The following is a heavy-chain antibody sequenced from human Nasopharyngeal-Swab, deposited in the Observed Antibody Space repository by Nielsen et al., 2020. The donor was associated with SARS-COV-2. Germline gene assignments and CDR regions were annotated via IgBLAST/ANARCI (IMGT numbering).Heavy chain of an antibody. Sequence: GGSLRLSCAASGFTFSSYWMSWVRQAPGKGLEWVANIKQDGSEKYYVDSVKGRFTISRDNAKNSLYLQMNSLRAEDTAVYYCARETYYDYVWGSYRADYYYGMDVWGRGTTVTVSS. CDR2: IKQDGSEK. J-gene: IGHJ6*02. CDR1: GFTFSSYW. CDR3: ARETYYDYVWGSYRADYYYGMDV. D-gene: IGHD3-16*02. V-gene: IGHV3-7*01.